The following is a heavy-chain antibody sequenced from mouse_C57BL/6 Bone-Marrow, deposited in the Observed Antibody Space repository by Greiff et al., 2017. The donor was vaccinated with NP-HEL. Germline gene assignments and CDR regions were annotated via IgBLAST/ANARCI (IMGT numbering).Heavy chain of an antibody. CDR3: ARQGDYYGSSPWFAY. J-gene: IGHJ3*01. D-gene: IGHD1-1*01. V-gene: IGHV5-12*01. CDR1: GFTFSDYY. Sequence: EVNLVESGGGLVQPGGSLKLSCAASGFTFSDYYMYWVRQTPEKRLEWVAYISNGGGSTYYPDTVKGRFTISRDNAKNTLYLQMSRLKSEDTAMYYCARQGDYYGSSPWFAYWGQGTLVTVSA. CDR2: ISNGGGST.